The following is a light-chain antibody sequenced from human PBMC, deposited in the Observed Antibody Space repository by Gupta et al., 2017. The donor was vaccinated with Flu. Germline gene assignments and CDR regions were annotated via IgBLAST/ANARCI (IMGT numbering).Light chain of an antibody. Sequence: GQSVAISCTGTSSDVGGYNYVSWYQQHPGKAPKLMIYDVSKRPAGVPDRFSGSKSGNTASLTISGLQAEDEDDYYCYSYAVSSRFGTGTKVTVL. CDR3: YSYAVSSR. J-gene: IGLJ1*01. CDR2: DVS. V-gene: IGLV2-11*01. CDR1: SSDVGGYNY.